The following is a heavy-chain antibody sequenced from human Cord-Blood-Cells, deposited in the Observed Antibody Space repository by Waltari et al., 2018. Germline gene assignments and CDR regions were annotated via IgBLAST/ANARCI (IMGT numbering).Heavy chain of an antibody. V-gene: IGHV3-21*01. CDR2: ISSSSSYI. Sequence: EVQLVESGGGLVKPGGSLRLSCAASGFTFSSDSMTWVRKAPGKGLEWVSSISSSSSYIYYADSVKGRFTISRDNAKNSLYLQMNSLRAEDTAVYYCARGGGYCSSTSCYYFDYWGQGTLVTISS. D-gene: IGHD2-2*01. J-gene: IGHJ4*02. CDR3: ARGGGYCSSTSCYYFDY. CDR1: GFTFSSDS.